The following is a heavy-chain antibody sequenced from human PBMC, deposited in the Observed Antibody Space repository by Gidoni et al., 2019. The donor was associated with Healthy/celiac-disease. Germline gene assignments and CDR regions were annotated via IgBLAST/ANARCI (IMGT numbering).Heavy chain of an antibody. D-gene: IGHD2-2*01. J-gene: IGHJ6*03. CDR3: ARDTVVVVPAAHRGAYYYYYMDV. CDR2: IDHSGST. Sequence: QLQLQESGSGLVKPSQTLSLTCAVSGGSISSGGYSWSWIRQPPGKGLEWIGYIDHSGSTYYNPSLKSRVTISVDRSKNQFSLKLSSVTAADTAVYYCARDTVVVVPAAHRGAYYYYYMDVWGKGTTVTVSS. V-gene: IGHV4-30-2*01. CDR1: GGSISSGGYS.